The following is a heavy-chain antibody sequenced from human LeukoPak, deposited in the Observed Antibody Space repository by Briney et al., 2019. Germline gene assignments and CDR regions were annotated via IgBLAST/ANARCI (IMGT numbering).Heavy chain of an antibody. CDR3: ASGSSAALHDYYGSGSYYNLGY. D-gene: IGHD3-10*01. Sequence: ASVKVSCKASGYTFTGYYMHWVRQAPGQGLEWMGWINPNSGGTNYAQKFQGRVTMTRDTSISTAYMELSRLRSDDTAVYYCASGSSAALHDYYGSGSYYNLGYWGQGTLVTVSP. CDR2: INPNSGGT. J-gene: IGHJ4*02. CDR1: GYTFTGYY. V-gene: IGHV1-2*02.